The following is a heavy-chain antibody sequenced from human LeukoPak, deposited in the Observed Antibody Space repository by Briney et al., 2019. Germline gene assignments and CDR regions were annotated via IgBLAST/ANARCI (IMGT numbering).Heavy chain of an antibody. CDR1: GGSISIYY. D-gene: IGHD6-13*01. CDR3: AGGYSSSWLYYYGMDV. CDR2: VYNSGNT. Sequence: SETLSLTCTVSGGSISIYYWSWVRQPPGKGLEWMGYVYNSGNTDYNPSLKSRVTISADTSKNQFSLKLSSVTAADTAVYYCAGGYSSSWLYYYGMDVWGQGTTVTVSS. V-gene: IGHV4-59*01. J-gene: IGHJ6*02.